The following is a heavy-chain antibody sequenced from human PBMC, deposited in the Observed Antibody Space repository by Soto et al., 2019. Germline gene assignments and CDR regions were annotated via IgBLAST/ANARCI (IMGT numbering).Heavy chain of an antibody. J-gene: IGHJ6*02. CDR3: ARVGYRGYTPAYYYYYGMDV. CDR2: ISSSGSTI. Sequence: GGSLRLSCAASGFTFSSYERNWVRQAPGKGLEWVSYISSSGSTIYYADSVKGRFTISRDNAKNSLYLQMNSLRAEDTAVYYCARVGYRGYTPAYYYYYGMDVWGQGTTVTVSS. CDR1: GFTFSSYE. V-gene: IGHV3-48*03. D-gene: IGHD5-12*01.